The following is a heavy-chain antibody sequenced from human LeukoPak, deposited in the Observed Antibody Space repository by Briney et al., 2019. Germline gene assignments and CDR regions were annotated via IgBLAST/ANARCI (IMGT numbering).Heavy chain of an antibody. V-gene: IGHV1-2*02. J-gene: IGHJ3*02. CDR1: GYTFTGYD. CDR2: INPNNGDT. Sequence: ASVKVSCKASGYTFTGYDMRWVRQAPGQGLEWMGWINPNNGDTKYAQKFQGRVTMTRDTSISTAYMELSRLRSDDTAVYHCVRGSDDTFDIWGQGTMVTVSS. CDR3: VRGSDDTFDI.